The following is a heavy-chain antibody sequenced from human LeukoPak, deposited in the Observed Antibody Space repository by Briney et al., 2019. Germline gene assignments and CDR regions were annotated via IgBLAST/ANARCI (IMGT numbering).Heavy chain of an antibody. J-gene: IGHJ5*02. CDR1: VFTFSDYW. CDR3: ARVPVGVGSGSYWGNWFDP. D-gene: IGHD3-10*01. CDR2: INSDGSST. V-gene: IGHV3-74*01. Sequence: GGSLRLSCAASVFTFSDYWMHWVRQAPGKGLVWVSRINSDGSSTSYADSVKGRFTISRDNAKNTLYLQMNNLRAEDTAVYYCARVPVGVGSGSYWGNWFDPWCQGTLVTVSS.